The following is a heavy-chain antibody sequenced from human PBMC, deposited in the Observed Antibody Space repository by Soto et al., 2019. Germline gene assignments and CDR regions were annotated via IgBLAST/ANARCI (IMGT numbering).Heavy chain of an antibody. CDR2: ISGSGGST. D-gene: IGHD2-15*01. Sequence: EVQLLESGGGLVQPGGSPRLSCAASGFTFSSYAMSWVRQAPGKVLEWVSAISGSGGSTYYADSVKGRFTISRDNSKNTLYLQMNSLRAEDTAVYYCAKDGGEYLKEFKTWGQGTMVTVSS. CDR1: GFTFSSYA. CDR3: AKDGGEYLKEFKT. V-gene: IGHV3-23*01. J-gene: IGHJ3*01.